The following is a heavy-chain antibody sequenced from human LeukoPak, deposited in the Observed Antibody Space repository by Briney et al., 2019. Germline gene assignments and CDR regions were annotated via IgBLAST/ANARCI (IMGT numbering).Heavy chain of an antibody. CDR2: ISYDGSTQ. CDR3: AKEGSGWLFDY. V-gene: IGHV3-30*04. D-gene: IGHD6-19*01. J-gene: IGHJ4*02. Sequence: PGGSLRLSCAASGFTFSSHAMHGVRQAPGKGLEWVAVISYDGSTQYSADSVKGRFTISRDNSKNTLYLQMNSLRVEDTAVYYCAKEGSGWLFDYWGQGTLVTVSS. CDR1: GFTFSSHA.